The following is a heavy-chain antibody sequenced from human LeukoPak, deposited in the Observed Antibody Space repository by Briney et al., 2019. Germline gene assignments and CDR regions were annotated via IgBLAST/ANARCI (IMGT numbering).Heavy chain of an antibody. D-gene: IGHD5-12*01. V-gene: IGHV3-30-3*01. Sequence: PGGSLRLSCAASGFTFSSYAMHWVRQAPGKGLEWVAVISYDGSNKYYADSVKGRFTISRDNSKNTLYLQMNSLRVEDTAVYYCARRYDYADYWGQGTLVTVSS. J-gene: IGHJ4*02. CDR3: ARRYDYADY. CDR2: ISYDGSNK. CDR1: GFTFSSYA.